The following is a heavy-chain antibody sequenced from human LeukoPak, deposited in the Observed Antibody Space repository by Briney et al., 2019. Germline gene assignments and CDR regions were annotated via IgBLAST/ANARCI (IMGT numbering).Heavy chain of an antibody. CDR1: GGSVASTGRC. V-gene: IGHV4-39*01. D-gene: IGHD6-25*01. CDR3: GRHVSNGWDYHHGLDV. Sequence: SETLSLTCTVSGGSVASTGRCWGWLRQPPGKGLEWIGSAYYTGDIYSPPSLNSRLTISVDTSKNQFALTLTSVTAADTAVYYCGRHVSNGWDYHHGLDVWRRGTTVTVSS. CDR2: AYYTGDI. J-gene: IGHJ6*02.